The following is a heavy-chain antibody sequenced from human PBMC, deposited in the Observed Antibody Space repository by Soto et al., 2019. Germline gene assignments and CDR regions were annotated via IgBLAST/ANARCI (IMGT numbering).Heavy chain of an antibody. CDR2: ISSTAGRTS. Sequence: GGSLRLSCATSGFTFNTYPMTWVRQAPGKGLEWVSSISSTAGRTSSYADSVKGRFAISRDFSDNTVYLQMNNLRVDDTAVYFCAKGVLSFHYGMEVWGQGTTGTVSS. V-gene: IGHV3-23*01. J-gene: IGHJ6*02. CDR3: AKGVLSFHYGMEV. CDR1: GFTFNTYP. D-gene: IGHD3-10*01.